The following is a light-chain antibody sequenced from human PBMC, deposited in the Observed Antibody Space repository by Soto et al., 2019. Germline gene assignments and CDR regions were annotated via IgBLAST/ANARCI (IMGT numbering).Light chain of an antibody. CDR1: SSDVGGYNY. J-gene: IGLJ1*01. CDR3: SSYTSSSTRV. V-gene: IGLV2-14*01. CDR2: DVS. Sequence: QAVVTQPASVSGSPGQSITISCTGTSSDVGGYNYVSWYQQHPGKAPKLMIYDVSNRPSGVSNRFSGSKSGNTASLTISGLHAEDEADYYCSSYTSSSTRVFGTGTKVTVL.